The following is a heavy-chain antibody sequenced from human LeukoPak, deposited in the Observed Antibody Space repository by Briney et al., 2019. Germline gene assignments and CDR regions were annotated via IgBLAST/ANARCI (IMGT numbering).Heavy chain of an antibody. CDR2: IYHSGST. J-gene: IGHJ4*02. Sequence: SETLSLTCAVSGDSISSGGYSWSWIRQPPGKGLEWIGYIYHSGSTYYNPSPKSRVTLSVDMSKNQLSLKVSSVTAADTAVYYCARDAGYGHYNYWGQGTLVTVSS. V-gene: IGHV4-30-2*01. CDR3: ARDAGYGHYNY. CDR1: GDSISSGGYS. D-gene: IGHD5-18*01.